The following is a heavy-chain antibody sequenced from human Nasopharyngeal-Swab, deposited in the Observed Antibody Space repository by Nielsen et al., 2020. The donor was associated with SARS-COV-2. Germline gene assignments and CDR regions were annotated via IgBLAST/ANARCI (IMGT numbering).Heavy chain of an antibody. D-gene: IGHD5-18*01. CDR1: GFTFSDYY. J-gene: IGHJ6*02. V-gene: IGHV3-11*01. Sequence: GESLKISCAASGFTFSDYYMSWIRQAPGKGLEWVSYISSSGSTIYYADSVKGRFTISRDNAKNSLYLQMNSLRAEDTAVYYCARDGIQLWLQAYYYYGMDVWGQGTTVTVSS. CDR2: ISSSGSTI. CDR3: ARDGIQLWLQAYYYYGMDV.